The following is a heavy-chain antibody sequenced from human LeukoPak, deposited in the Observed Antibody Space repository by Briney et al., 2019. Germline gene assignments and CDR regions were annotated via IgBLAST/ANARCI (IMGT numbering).Heavy chain of an antibody. D-gene: IGHD3-16*02. V-gene: IGHV3-23*01. Sequence: GGSLRLSCAASGFTFSSDAMSWVRQAPGKGLEWVSAISGSGGSTYYADSVKGRFTISRDNSKNTLYLQMNSLKTEDTAVYYCTQYYDYVWGSYRYLGAFDIWDQGTMVTVSS. CDR3: TQYYDYVWGSYRYLGAFDI. CDR2: ISGSGGST. J-gene: IGHJ3*02. CDR1: GFTFSSDA.